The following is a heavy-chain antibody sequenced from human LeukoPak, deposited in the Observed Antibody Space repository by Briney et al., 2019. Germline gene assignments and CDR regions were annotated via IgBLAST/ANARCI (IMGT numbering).Heavy chain of an antibody. Sequence: GGTLRLSCAASGFTVSSNYMSWVRQAPGKGLEWVSVIYSGGSTNYADSVKGRFTISRDNSKNTLYLQMNSLRAEDTAVYYCARISVLWYFYAMDVWGQGTTVTVSS. D-gene: IGHD3-10*01. CDR1: GFTVSSNY. CDR3: ARISVLWYFYAMDV. V-gene: IGHV3-66*01. CDR2: IYSGGST. J-gene: IGHJ6*02.